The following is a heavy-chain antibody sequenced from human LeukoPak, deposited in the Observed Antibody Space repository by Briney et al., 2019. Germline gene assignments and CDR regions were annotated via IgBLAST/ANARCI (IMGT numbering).Heavy chain of an antibody. D-gene: IGHD3/OR15-3a*01. CDR2: INPNSGGT. V-gene: IGHV1-2*02. J-gene: IGHJ6*02. Sequence: ASVKVSCKASGYTFTGYYMHWVRQAPGQGLEWMGWINPNSGGTNYAQKFQGRVTMTRDTSISTAYMELSSLRSEDTAVYYCARDFSWTGDYYYYGMDVWGQGTTVTVSS. CDR1: GYTFTGYY. CDR3: ARDFSWTGDYYYYGMDV.